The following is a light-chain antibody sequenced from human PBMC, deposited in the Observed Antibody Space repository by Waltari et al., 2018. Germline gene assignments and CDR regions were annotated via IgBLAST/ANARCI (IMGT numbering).Light chain of an antibody. CDR3: QQSFSPPLT. Sequence: DIKLHQSPSSLSASLGDLVTISCRASPRISNYLNWYQHQRGEAPKLLIFAASSLQSGVPSRFSASGSGTDFTLTISSLLPEDSATYYCQQSFSPPLTFAGGTKVEIK. V-gene: IGKV1-39*01. CDR2: AAS. J-gene: IGKJ4*01. CDR1: PRISNY.